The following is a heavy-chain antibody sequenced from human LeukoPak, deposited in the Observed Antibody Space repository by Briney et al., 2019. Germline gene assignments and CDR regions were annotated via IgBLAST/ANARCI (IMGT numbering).Heavy chain of an antibody. Sequence: GGSLRLSCAASGFTFSSYWMNWVRQAPGKGLVWVSRIASDGSSTTHADSVKGRFSISRDNAKNTLYLQMNSLGVEDTAVYYCARGRPHGNDYWGQGTLVTVSS. D-gene: IGHD4-23*01. J-gene: IGHJ4*02. CDR2: IASDGSST. CDR3: ARGRPHGNDY. CDR1: GFTFSSYW. V-gene: IGHV3-74*01.